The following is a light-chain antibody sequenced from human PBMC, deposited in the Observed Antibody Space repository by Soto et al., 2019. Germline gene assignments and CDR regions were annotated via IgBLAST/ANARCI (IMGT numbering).Light chain of an antibody. CDR3: QQRKDYPLT. CDR2: AAS. Sequence: DIQLTQSPSFLSASVGDRVTITCRASLGISSYLAWFQQKPGRAPKLLVYAASTLQSGVPSRFSGSGSGTEFTLTISSLQPEDFATYYCQQRKDYPLTFGGGTKVEIK. V-gene: IGKV1-9*01. J-gene: IGKJ4*01. CDR1: LGISSY.